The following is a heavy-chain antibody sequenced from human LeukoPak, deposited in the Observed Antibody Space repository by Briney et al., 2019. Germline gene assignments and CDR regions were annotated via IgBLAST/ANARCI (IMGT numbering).Heavy chain of an antibody. CDR1: GGSISSSSYY. D-gene: IGHD3-3*01. CDR3: ARGRSGYIGR. CDR2: IYYSGST. J-gene: IGHJ4*02. V-gene: IGHV4-39*01. Sequence: SETLSLTCTVSGGSISSSSYYWGWIRQPPGRGLEWIGSIYYSGSTYYNPSLKSRVTISVDTSKNQFSLKLSSVTAADTAVYYCARGRSGYIGRWGQGTLVTVSS.